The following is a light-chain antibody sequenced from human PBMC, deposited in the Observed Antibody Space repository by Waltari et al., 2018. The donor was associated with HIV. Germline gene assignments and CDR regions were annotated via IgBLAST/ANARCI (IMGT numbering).Light chain of an antibody. CDR3: YSTDSSGYHKV. V-gene: IGLV3-10*01. CDR1: ALAKKY. CDR2: EDD. Sequence: SYELTQPPSVSVSPGKAARITCPGGALAKKYAYWYQQKSGQAPGLVIYEDDKRPSGIPGRFSASTSGTMATLTISGAQVEDEGDYYCYSTDSSGYHKVFGGGTKLTVL. J-gene: IGLJ2*01.